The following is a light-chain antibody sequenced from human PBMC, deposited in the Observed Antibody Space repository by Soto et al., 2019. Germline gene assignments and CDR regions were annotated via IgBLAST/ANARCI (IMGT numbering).Light chain of an antibody. J-gene: IGLJ1*01. V-gene: IGLV2-14*01. Sequence: QSALTQPASVSGSPGQSITISCTGTSSDVGGYNYVSWYQQHPGKAPKLMIYEVSNRPSGVSNRFSGSKSGNTASLTISGLPAEDAAYYYCSSYTSSSPPYVFGTGTKVTVL. CDR3: SSYTSSSPPYV. CDR1: SSDVGGYNY. CDR2: EVS.